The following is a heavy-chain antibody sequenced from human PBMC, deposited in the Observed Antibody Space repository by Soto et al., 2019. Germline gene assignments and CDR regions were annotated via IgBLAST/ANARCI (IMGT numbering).Heavy chain of an antibody. J-gene: IGHJ6*02. Sequence: QGQLVQSGAEVKKPGASVKLSCKASGYTFTSYYLHWVRQAPGEGLEWMGLINPTYGTTVKAQKFQDRVTMTKDTSKSTVYMDLSSLRSDDTAVYYCARDSGSFLGSAMDVWGQGTTVTVSS. CDR2: INPTYGTT. CDR1: GYTFTSYY. D-gene: IGHD1-26*01. V-gene: IGHV1-46*01. CDR3: ARDSGSFLGSAMDV.